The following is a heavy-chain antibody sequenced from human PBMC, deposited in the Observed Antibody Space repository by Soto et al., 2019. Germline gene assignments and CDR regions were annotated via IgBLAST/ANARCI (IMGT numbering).Heavy chain of an antibody. V-gene: IGHV3-23*04. J-gene: IGHJ3*01. CDR3: TRDPNGDHIGAFDF. CDR1: KFTFSAYA. CDR2: ISGSGGGT. D-gene: IGHD4-17*01. Sequence: EVQMVESGGGLVQPGGSLRLSCATSKFTFSAYAMTWVRQAPGEGLEWVSSISGSGGGTSYADSVKGRFSISRDNSKNTLYLRMNSLRVEDTAVYYCTRDPNGDHIGAFDFWGQGIVVTVSS.